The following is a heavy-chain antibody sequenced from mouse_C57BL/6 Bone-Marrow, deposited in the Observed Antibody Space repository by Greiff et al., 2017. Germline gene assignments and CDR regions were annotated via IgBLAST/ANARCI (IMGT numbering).Heavy chain of an antibody. D-gene: IGHD2-3*01. J-gene: IGHJ4*01. CDR2: IYPRSGNT. V-gene: IGHV1-81*01. CDR1: GYTFTSSG. CDR3: AREDGYYVPYYYAMDY. Sequence: VQLVESGAELARPGASVKLSCKASGYTFTSSGISWVKQRTGQGLEWIGEIYPRSGNTSYNEKFKGKATLTADKSSSTAYMELRSLTSEDSAVYFCAREDGYYVPYYYAMDYWGQGTSVTVSS.